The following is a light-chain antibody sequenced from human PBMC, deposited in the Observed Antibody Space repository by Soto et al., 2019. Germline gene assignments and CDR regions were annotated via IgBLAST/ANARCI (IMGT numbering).Light chain of an antibody. V-gene: IGKV3-15*01. Sequence: VMTQSPGTLSVSPGERPTISCRAGQGVTTNFAWYQQKSGQSNRLLIYDVSIRATGVPARFSGTGSGTDFTLTISGLQSEDSAVYFCKKYNNWPFSFGQGTRLEIK. J-gene: IGKJ5*01. CDR1: QGVTTN. CDR3: KKYNNWPFS. CDR2: DVS.